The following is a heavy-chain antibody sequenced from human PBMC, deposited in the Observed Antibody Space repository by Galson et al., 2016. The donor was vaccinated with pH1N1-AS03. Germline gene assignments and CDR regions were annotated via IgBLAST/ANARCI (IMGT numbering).Heavy chain of an antibody. D-gene: IGHD2-8*02. CDR2: IWNGGSLK. CDR3: VTGNQNYFDY. Sequence: SLRLSCAASGFTFRTFGMHWVRQAPGKGLEWVAVIWNGGSLKKYGDSVKGRFIISRDNSNNTVSLEMSSLGAEDTAVYYCVTGNQNYFDYWGQGTLVTVSS. V-gene: IGHV3-33*01. J-gene: IGHJ4*02. CDR1: GFTFRTFG.